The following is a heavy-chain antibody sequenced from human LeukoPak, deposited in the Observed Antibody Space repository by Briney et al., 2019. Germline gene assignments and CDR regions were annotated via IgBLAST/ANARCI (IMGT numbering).Heavy chain of an antibody. CDR1: GGSISSSSYY. J-gene: IGHJ2*01. CDR3: ARAWCSSTSYYTSGYWYFDL. V-gene: IGHV4-39*07. Sequence: PSETLSLTCTVSGGSISSSSYYWGWIRQPPGKGLEWIGSIYYSGSTYYNPSLKSRVTISVDTSKNQFSLKLSSVTAADTAVYYCARAWCSSTSYYTSGYWYFDLWGRGTLVTVSS. D-gene: IGHD2-2*02. CDR2: IYYSGST.